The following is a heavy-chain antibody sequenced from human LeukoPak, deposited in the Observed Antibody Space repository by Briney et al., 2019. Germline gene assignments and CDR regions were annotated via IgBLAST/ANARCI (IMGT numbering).Heavy chain of an antibody. Sequence: GGSLRLSCATSGFTFDDYAMHWVRQAPGKGLEWVSGISWNSGTIYYADSVKGRFTISRDNAKDSLYLQMNTLRVEDTAVYYCVRDSSYIFGFSWGQGTLVTVSS. J-gene: IGHJ1*01. CDR2: ISWNSGTI. CDR3: VRDSSYIFGFS. V-gene: IGHV3-9*01. CDR1: GFTFDDYA. D-gene: IGHD5-18*01.